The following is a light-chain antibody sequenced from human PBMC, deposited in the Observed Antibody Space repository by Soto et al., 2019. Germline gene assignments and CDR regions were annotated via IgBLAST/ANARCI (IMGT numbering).Light chain of an antibody. CDR2: DVS. V-gene: IGLV2-11*01. CDR1: SSDVGGYNY. J-gene: IGLJ1*01. CDR3: CSYAGSYYV. Sequence: QSVLTQPRSVSGSXGQSVXISCTGTSSDVGGYNYVSWYQQHPGKAPKLMIYDVSKRPSGVPDRFSGSKSGNTASLTISGLQAEDEADYYCCSYAGSYYVFGTGTKVTVL.